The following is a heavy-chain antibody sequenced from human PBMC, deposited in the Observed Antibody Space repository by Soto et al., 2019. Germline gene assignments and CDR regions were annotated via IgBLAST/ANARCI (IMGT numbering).Heavy chain of an antibody. Sequence: QVQLVQSGAEVKKPGASVKVSCKAAGYTFTSYNINWVRQATGQGFEWMGWMNPNSGNTGYAQKFQGRVTLTRDTSISTAFMELSSLRSEDTAVYYCARGPRNWGVDYWGQGTLVTVSS. J-gene: IGHJ4*02. D-gene: IGHD7-27*01. V-gene: IGHV1-8*01. CDR3: ARGPRNWGVDY. CDR1: GYTFTSYN. CDR2: MNPNSGNT.